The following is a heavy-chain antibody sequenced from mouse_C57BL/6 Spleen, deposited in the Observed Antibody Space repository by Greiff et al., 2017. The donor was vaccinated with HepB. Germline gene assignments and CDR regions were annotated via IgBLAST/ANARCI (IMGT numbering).Heavy chain of an antibody. D-gene: IGHD2-3*01. CDR3: ARANDGYSL. V-gene: IGHV3-6*01. CDR1: GYSITSGYY. Sequence: EVKLMESGPGLVKPSQSLSLTCSVTGYSITSGYYWNWIRQFPGNKLEWMGYISYDGSNNYNPSLKNRISITRDTSKNQFFLKLNSVTTEDTATYYCARANDGYSLWGQGTTLRVSS. CDR2: ISYDGSN. J-gene: IGHJ2*01.